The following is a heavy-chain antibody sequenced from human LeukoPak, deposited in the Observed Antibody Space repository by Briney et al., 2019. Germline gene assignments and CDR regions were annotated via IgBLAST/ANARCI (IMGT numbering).Heavy chain of an antibody. CDR3: ARDVTEPVFYDA. Sequence: GGSLRLSCAASGFTFYNYAMAWVRQAPGKGLEWVSSISNSGDNKYYADAVKGRFTISRDNSKNTVYLQMYSLRVEDTARYYCARDVTEPVFYDAWGQGTLASVSS. CDR2: ISNSGDNK. V-gene: IGHV3-23*01. J-gene: IGHJ4*02. CDR1: GFTFYNYA. D-gene: IGHD2-8*01.